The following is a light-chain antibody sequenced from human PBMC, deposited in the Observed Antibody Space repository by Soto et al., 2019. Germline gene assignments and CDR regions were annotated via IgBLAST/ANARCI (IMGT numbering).Light chain of an antibody. CDR1: RSDVGSYNY. V-gene: IGLV2-14*01. Sequence: QSALTQPASVSGSPGQSIAISCTGTRSDVGSYNYVSWYQQHPGKAPKLMIFEVSDRPSGVSHRFSGSKSGNTASLTISGLQAEDEADYYCSSYTSSSTVVFGGGTKVTVL. CDR2: EVS. CDR3: SSYTSSSTVV. J-gene: IGLJ2*01.